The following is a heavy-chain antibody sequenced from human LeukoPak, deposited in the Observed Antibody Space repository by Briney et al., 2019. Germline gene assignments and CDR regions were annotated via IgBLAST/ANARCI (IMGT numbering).Heavy chain of an antibody. V-gene: IGHV1-46*01. J-gene: IGHJ4*02. CDR2: INPSGGST. CDR1: GYTFTSYY. Sequence: ASVKVSCKASGYTFTSYYMHWVRQAPGQGLEWVGIINPSGGSTSYAQKFQGRVTMTRDTSTSTVYMELSSLRSEDTAVYYCARERVDTANARPEGFFQYYFDYWGQGTLVTVSS. CDR3: ARERVDTANARPEGFFQYYFDY. D-gene: IGHD5-18*01.